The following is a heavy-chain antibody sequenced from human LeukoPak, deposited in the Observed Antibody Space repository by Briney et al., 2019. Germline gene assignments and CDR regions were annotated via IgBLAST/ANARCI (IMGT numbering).Heavy chain of an antibody. J-gene: IGHJ6*02. V-gene: IGHV3-15*01. CDR2: IQSRTDGGKT. Sequence: GGSLRLSCAASGFTSTNTWMTWVRQAPGKGLEWVGRIQSRTDGGKTDYAAPVKGRFTISRDDSKNTLYLQMSSLNTEDTAVYYCNRALSYYGMDVWGQGTAVTVSS. CDR1: GFTSTNTW. CDR3: NRALSYYGMDV. D-gene: IGHD3-16*01.